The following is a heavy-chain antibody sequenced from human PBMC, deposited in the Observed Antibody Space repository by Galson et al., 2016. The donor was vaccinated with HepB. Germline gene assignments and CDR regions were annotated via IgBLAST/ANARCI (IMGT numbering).Heavy chain of an antibody. D-gene: IGHD1-26*01. V-gene: IGHV1-18*01. Sequence: SVKVSCKASGYTFSSFGISWVRQAPGQGLKWVGWISAYNDNTNYAQKLQGRVTMTTDTSTSTAYMELRSLRSDDTAVYYCARDLGWELPLYAMDVWGQGTTVTVSS. CDR3: ARDLGWELPLYAMDV. J-gene: IGHJ6*02. CDR2: ISAYNDNT. CDR1: GYTFSSFG.